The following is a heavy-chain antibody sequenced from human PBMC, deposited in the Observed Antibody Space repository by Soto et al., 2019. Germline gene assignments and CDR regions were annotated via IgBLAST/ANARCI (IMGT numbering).Heavy chain of an antibody. CDR1: GGSISSSSYY. D-gene: IGHD2-21*01. V-gene: IGHV4-39*01. Sequence: SETLSLTCTVSGGSISSSSYYWGWIRQPPGKGLEWIGSIYYSGSTYYNQSLKSRVTISVDTSKNQFSLKLSSVTAADTAVYYCARHGDLFLVSGGDRYFDYWGQGTLVTVSS. J-gene: IGHJ4*02. CDR3: ARHGDLFLVSGGDRYFDY. CDR2: IYYSGST.